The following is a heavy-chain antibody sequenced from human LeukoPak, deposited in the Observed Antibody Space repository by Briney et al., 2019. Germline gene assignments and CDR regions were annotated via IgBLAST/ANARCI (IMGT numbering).Heavy chain of an antibody. CDR1: GGSISSGDYY. J-gene: IGHJ6*03. Sequence: SETLSLTCTVSGGSISSGDYYWSWIRQPPGKGLEWIGYIYYSGSTYYNPSLKTRVTISVDTSKNQFSLKLSSVTAADTAVYYCARPNSNYYYYYYMDIWGKGTTVTVSS. CDR2: IYYSGST. CDR3: ARPNSNYYYYYYMDI. V-gene: IGHV4-30-4*08. D-gene: IGHD4-11*01.